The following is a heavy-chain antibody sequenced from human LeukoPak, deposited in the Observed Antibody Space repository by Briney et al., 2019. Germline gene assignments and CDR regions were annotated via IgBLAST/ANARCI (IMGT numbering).Heavy chain of an antibody. D-gene: IGHD1-26*01. CDR3: ARDRPPTHGRSLYRPYNWFDP. V-gene: IGHV1-69*05. J-gene: IGHJ5*02. CDR2: IIPIFGTA. CDR1: GGTFSSYA. Sequence: GASVKVSCKASGGTFSSYAISWVRQAPGQGLEWMGGIIPIFGTANYAQKFQGRVTITTDESTSTAYMELSSLRSDDTAVYYCARDRPPTHGRSLYRPYNWFDPWGQGTLVTVSS.